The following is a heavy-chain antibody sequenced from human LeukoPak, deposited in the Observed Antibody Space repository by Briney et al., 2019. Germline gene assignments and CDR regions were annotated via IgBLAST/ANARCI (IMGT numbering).Heavy chain of an antibody. V-gene: IGHV4-39*01. CDR3: ARARPTGGDYGGNYFDY. J-gene: IGHJ4*02. CDR2: IYYSGST. D-gene: IGHD4-17*01. Sequence: SETLSLTCTVSGGSISSSSYSWGWIRQPPGKGLEWIGSIYYSGSTYYNPSLKSRVTISVDTSKNQFSLKLSSVTAADTAVYYCARARPTGGDYGGNYFDYWGQGTLVTVSS. CDR1: GGSISSSSYS.